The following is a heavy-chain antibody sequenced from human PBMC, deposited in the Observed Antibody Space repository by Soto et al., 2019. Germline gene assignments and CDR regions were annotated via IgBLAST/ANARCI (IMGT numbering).Heavy chain of an antibody. D-gene: IGHD3-22*01. CDR2: IYYSGST. CDR1: GGSVSSGSYY. J-gene: IGHJ4*02. Sequence: ETLSLTCTVSGGSVSSGSYYWSWIRQPPGKGLEWIGYIYYSGSTNYNPSLKSRVTISVDTSKNQFSLKLSSVTAADTAVYYCARDNRSSYYFDYWGQGSLVTVSS. V-gene: IGHV4-61*01. CDR3: ARDNRSSYYFDY.